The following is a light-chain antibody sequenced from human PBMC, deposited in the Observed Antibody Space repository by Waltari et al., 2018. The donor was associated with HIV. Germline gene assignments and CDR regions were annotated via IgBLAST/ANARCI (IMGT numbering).Light chain of an antibody. Sequence: SYELTQPPSVSVSPGQTASITCPGDQLEDKFVCWYQQRPGQSPVLVMYKDTRRPSGIPERFSGSNSGNTATLTITGTQSMDEADYYCQAWDRSVVFGGGTKLTVL. CDR3: QAWDRSVV. J-gene: IGLJ2*01. CDR1: QLEDKF. CDR2: KDT. V-gene: IGLV3-1*01.